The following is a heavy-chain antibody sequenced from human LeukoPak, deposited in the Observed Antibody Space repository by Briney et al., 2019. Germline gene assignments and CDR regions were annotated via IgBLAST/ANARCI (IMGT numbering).Heavy chain of an antibody. CDR2: ISSSGSTI. Sequence: GGSLRLSCAASGFTFSDYYMSWIRQAPGKGLEWVSYISSSGSTIYYADSVKGRITISRDNAKNSLYLQMNSLRAEDTAVYYCARARGSCYSCYYYYMDVWGKGTTVTVSS. D-gene: IGHD2-15*01. V-gene: IGHV3-11*04. CDR3: ARARGSCYSCYYYYMDV. CDR1: GFTFSDYY. J-gene: IGHJ6*03.